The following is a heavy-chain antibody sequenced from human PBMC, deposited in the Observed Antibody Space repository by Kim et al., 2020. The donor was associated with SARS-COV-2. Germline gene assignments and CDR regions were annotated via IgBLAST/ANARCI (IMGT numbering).Heavy chain of an antibody. CDR3: ARDPGYSSVNFDY. V-gene: IGHV1-2*04. Sequence: ASVKVSCKASGYTFTGYYMHWVRQAPGQGLEWMGWINPNSGGTNYAQKFQGWVTMTRDTSISTAYMELSRLRSDDTAVYYCARDPGYSSVNFDYWGQGTLVTVSS. CDR2: INPNSGGT. J-gene: IGHJ4*02. CDR1: GYTFTGYY. D-gene: IGHD6-19*01.